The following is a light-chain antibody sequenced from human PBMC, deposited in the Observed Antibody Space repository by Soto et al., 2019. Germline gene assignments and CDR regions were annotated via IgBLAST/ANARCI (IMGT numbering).Light chain of an antibody. CDR2: DVT. J-gene: IGLJ1*01. Sequence: QSALSQPASVSGSPGQSITISCTGTSSDVGGFEYVSWYQHQPGKAPKLIIYDVTKRLSGVSNRFSGSKSGNTASLTISGIQAEDEGDYYCGSITRSSTSVFGTGTKVTAL. CDR1: SSDVGGFEY. CDR3: GSITRSSTSV. V-gene: IGLV2-14*01.